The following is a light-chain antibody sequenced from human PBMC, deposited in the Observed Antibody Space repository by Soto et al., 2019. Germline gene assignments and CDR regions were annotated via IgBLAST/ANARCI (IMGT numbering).Light chain of an antibody. CDR1: QSINDW. CDR3: QQYSSYSGT. Sequence: DIQVTQSPSTLSASVGDRITITCRASQSINDWLAWYQQKPGKAPKLLIFRASYLKSGVPSRFSGSGYGTDLTLTISSLQPDDFASYYCQQYSSYSGTFGQGTKVEIK. V-gene: IGKV1-5*03. J-gene: IGKJ1*01. CDR2: RAS.